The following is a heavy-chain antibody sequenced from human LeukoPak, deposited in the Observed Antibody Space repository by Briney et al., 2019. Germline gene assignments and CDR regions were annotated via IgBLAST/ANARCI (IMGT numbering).Heavy chain of an antibody. V-gene: IGHV1-18*01. J-gene: IGHJ4*02. CDR3: ARVVWWELHHRSAYDY. CDR2: ISAYNGNT. CDR1: GYTFTSYG. Sequence: ASVKVSCKASGYTFTSYGISWVRQAPGQGLEWMGWISAYNGNTNYAQKLQGRVTMTTDTSTSTAYMELRSLRSDDTAVYYCARVVWWELHHRSAYDYWGQGTLVTVSS. D-gene: IGHD1-26*01.